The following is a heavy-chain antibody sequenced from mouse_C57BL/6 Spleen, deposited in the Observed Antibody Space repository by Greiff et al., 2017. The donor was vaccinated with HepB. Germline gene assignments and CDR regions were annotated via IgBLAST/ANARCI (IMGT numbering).Heavy chain of an antibody. CDR1: GFSFTSYG. Sequence: QVQLQQSGPGLVQPSQSLSITCTVSGFSFTSYGVHWVRQSPGKGLEWLGVIWSGGSTDYNAAFITRLSISKDNSKSQVFFKMTYLQADDTTIYYSARHLSTMITTREAMDYWGQGTSVTVSS. CDR2: IWSGGST. CDR3: ARHLSTMITTREAMDY. D-gene: IGHD2-4*01. J-gene: IGHJ4*01. V-gene: IGHV2-2*01.